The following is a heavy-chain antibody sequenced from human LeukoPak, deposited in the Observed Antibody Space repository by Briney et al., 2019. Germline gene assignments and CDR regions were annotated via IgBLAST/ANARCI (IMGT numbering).Heavy chain of an antibody. CDR2: IYYSGST. V-gene: IGHV4-59*01. D-gene: IGHD6-19*01. J-gene: IGHJ3*02. Sequence: SETLSLTCTVSGGSISSYYWSWLRQPPGKGPEWIGYIYYSGSTNYNPSLKSRVTISVDTSKNQFSLKLSSVTAADTAVYYCAARYSSGWYGDAFDIWGQGTMVTVSS. CDR1: GGSISSYY. CDR3: AARYSSGWYGDAFDI.